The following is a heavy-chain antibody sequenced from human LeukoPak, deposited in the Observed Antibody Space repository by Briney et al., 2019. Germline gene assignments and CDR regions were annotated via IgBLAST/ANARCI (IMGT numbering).Heavy chain of an antibody. CDR1: GFTFSSYW. CDR2: IKQDGSEK. D-gene: IGHD6-19*01. Sequence: GGSLRLSCAASGFTFSSYWMSWVRQAPGKGLEWVANIKQDGSEKYYVDSVKGRFTISRDNAKNSLYLQINSLRAEDTAVYYCARSTVAGTCDYWGQGTLVTVSS. V-gene: IGHV3-7*01. J-gene: IGHJ4*02. CDR3: ARSTVAGTCDY.